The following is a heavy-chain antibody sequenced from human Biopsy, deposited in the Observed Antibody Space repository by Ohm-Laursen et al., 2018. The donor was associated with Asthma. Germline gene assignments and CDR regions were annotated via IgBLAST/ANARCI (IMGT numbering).Heavy chain of an antibody. Sequence: SLRLSCAASGFVFSQCGMHWVRQGPGKGLEWVALVSSDGHNKYYEDSVKGRFTISRDNSRNRLYLQINRLTVEDSAVYYCARETGQDSGGTGAFDRWGQGIMVAVSS. J-gene: IGHJ3*02. CDR1: GFVFSQCG. V-gene: IGHV3-30*03. CDR3: ARETGQDSGGTGAFDR. D-gene: IGHD4-23*01. CDR2: VSSDGHNK.